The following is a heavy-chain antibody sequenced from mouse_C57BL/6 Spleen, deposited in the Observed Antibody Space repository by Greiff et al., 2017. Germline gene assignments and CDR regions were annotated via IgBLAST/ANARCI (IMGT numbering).Heavy chain of an antibody. CDR1: GYTFTSYW. D-gene: IGHD1-1*01. Sequence: VQLQQPGAELVMPGASVKLSCKASGYTFTSYWMHWVKQRPGQGLEWIGEIDPSDSYTNYNQKFKGKSTLTVDKSSSTAYMQLSSLTSEDSAVYYCARVFITTVVAPYAMDYWGQGTSVTVSS. CDR2: IDPSDSYT. CDR3: ARVFITTVVAPYAMDY. V-gene: IGHV1-69*01. J-gene: IGHJ4*01.